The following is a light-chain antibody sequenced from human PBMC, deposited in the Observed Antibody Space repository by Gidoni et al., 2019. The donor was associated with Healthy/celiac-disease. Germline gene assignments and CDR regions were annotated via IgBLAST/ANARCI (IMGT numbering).Light chain of an antibody. Sequence: DIMMTQSPDSLAVSLGERATINCKSGQSVLYSSNNKNYLAWYQQKPGQPPKLLIYWASTRESGVPDRFSGSGSGTDFTLTISSLQAEDVAVYYCQQYYTIPPAFGRXTKVEIK. CDR1: QSVLYSSNNKNY. CDR3: QQYYTIPPA. CDR2: WAS. J-gene: IGKJ1*01. V-gene: IGKV4-1*01.